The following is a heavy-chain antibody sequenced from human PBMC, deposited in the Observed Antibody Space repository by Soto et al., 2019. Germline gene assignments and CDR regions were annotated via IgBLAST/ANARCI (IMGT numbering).Heavy chain of an antibody. CDR2: IYYSGST. Sequence: PSETLSLTCTVSGGSISSGGYYWSWIRQHPGKGLEWIGYIYYSGSTYYNPSLKSRVTISVDTSKNQFSLKLSSVTAADTAVYYCARGGYYYDSSGYYGSTAVWGQGTTVTVSS. CDR3: ARGGYYYDSSGYYGSTAV. V-gene: IGHV4-31*03. J-gene: IGHJ6*02. CDR1: GGSISSGGYY. D-gene: IGHD3-22*01.